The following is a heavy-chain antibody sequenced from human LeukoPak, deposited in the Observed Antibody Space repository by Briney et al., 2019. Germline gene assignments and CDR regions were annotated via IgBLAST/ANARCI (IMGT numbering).Heavy chain of an antibody. V-gene: IGHV1-18*01. CDR3: ASTQSPYYSSSWLNWFDP. D-gene: IGHD6-13*01. J-gene: IGHJ5*02. CDR1: GYTFTSYG. CDR2: ISAYNGNT. Sequence: ASVKVSCKASGYTFTSYGISWVRQAPGQGLEWMGWISAYNGNTNYAQKLQGRVTITADESTSTAYMELSSLRSEDTAVYYCASTQSPYYSSSWLNWFDPWGQGTLVTVSS.